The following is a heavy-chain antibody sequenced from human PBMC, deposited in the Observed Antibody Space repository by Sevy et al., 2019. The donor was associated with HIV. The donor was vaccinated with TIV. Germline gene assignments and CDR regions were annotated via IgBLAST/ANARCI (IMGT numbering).Heavy chain of an antibody. V-gene: IGHV3-23*01. CDR3: AREGCTKPHDY. CDR2: LSFGCGKI. Sequence: GGSLRLSCAASGFDFSIYSMSWVRQAPGKGLEWASTLSFGCGKINYADSVKGRFTISRDNSKSSVYLQMNNMRVEDTAAYYCAREGCTKPHDYWGQGTLVTVSS. J-gene: IGHJ4*02. CDR1: GFDFSIYS. D-gene: IGHD2-8*01.